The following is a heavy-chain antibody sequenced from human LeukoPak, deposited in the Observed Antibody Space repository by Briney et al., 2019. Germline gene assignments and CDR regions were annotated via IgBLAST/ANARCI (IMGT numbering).Heavy chain of an antibody. Sequence: GGSLRLSCAASGFTFGSYGMHWVRQAPGKGLEWVAFIRYDGSNKYYADSVKGRFTISRDNSKNTLYLQMNSLRAEDTAVYYCAKPGPMVRGVFDYWGQGTLVTVSS. CDR3: AKPGPMVRGVFDY. CDR2: IRYDGSNK. V-gene: IGHV3-30*02. D-gene: IGHD3-10*01. CDR1: GFTFGSYG. J-gene: IGHJ4*02.